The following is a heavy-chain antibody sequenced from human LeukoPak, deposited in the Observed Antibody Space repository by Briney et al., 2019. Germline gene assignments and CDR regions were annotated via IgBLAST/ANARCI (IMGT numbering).Heavy chain of an antibody. D-gene: IGHD2-21*01. CDR1: GGTFSSYT. V-gene: IGHV1-69*02. Sequence: GASVKVSCKASGGTFSSYTISWVRQAPGQGLEWMGRIIPILDIANYAQKFQGRVTITADKSTSTAYMELSSLRSEDTAVYYCARVCGDCHVGGAFDIWGQGTMVTVSS. CDR3: ARVCGDCHVGGAFDI. CDR2: IIPILDIA. J-gene: IGHJ3*02.